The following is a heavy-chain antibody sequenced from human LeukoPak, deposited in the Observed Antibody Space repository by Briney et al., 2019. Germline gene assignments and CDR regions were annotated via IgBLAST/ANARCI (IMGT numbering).Heavy chain of an antibody. J-gene: IGHJ4*02. D-gene: IGHD3-10*01. CDR2: IIPIFGTA. Sequence: ASVKVSCKASGGTFSSYAISWVRQAPGQGLEWMGGIIPIFGTANYAQKFQGRVTITADESTSTAYMELSSLRSEDTAVYYCARARSSGSYYRYYFDYWGQGTLVTVSS. CDR1: GGTFSSYA. V-gene: IGHV1-69*13. CDR3: ARARSSGSYYRYYFDY.